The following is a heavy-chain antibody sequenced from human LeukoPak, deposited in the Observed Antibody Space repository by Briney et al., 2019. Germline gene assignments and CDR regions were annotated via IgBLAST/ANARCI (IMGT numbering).Heavy chain of an antibody. J-gene: IGHJ6*02. Sequence: SETLSLTCTGSGGSIRNYYWSWIRQSPGKGLEWIGYIYYSGTTNSNPSLKSRVTISVDTSKNQFSLQLRSVTAADTAVYYRAREDPQTTVPEGMDVWGQGTTVIVSS. CDR2: IYYSGTT. V-gene: IGHV4-59*01. CDR3: AREDPQTTVPEGMDV. CDR1: GGSIRNYY. D-gene: IGHD4-17*01.